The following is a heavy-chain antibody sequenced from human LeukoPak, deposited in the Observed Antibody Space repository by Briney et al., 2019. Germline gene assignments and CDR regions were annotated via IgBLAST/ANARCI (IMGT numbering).Heavy chain of an antibody. CDR3: ARAQYNWNDGNWFDP. CDR2: ISSSGSTI. Sequence: GGSLRLSCAASGFTFSDYYMSWIRQAPGKGLEWVSYISSSGSTIYYADSVKGRFTISRDNAKNSLYLQMNSLRAEDTAVYYCARAQYNWNDGNWFDPWGQGTLVTVSS. D-gene: IGHD1-1*01. CDR1: GFTFSDYY. V-gene: IGHV3-11*04. J-gene: IGHJ5*02.